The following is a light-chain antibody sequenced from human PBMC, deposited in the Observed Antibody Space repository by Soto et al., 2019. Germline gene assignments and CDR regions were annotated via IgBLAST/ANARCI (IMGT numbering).Light chain of an antibody. CDR1: QSVSSS. V-gene: IGKV3-15*01. J-gene: IGKJ1*01. CDR3: QQYNNWWT. Sequence: EVVMTQSPATLSMSPGERATLSCRASQSVSSSLAWYQQKPGQAPRLLIYGASTRATGIPDRFSGSGSETEFTLTISSLQAEDFAIYYWQQYNNWWTFGQGTKVDIK. CDR2: GAS.